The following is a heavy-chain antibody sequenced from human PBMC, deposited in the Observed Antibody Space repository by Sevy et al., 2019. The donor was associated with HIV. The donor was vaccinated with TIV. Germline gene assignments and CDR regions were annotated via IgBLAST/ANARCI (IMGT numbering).Heavy chain of an antibody. CDR1: GYSISSGYY. D-gene: IGHD4-17*01. Sequence: SETLSLTCAVSGYSISSGYYWGWIRQPPGKGLEWIGSIYHSGSTYYNPSLKSRVTISVDTSKNQFSLKLSSVTAADTAVYYCARDPRRRATAPVYWGQGTLVTVSS. J-gene: IGHJ4*02. V-gene: IGHV4-38-2*02. CDR2: IYHSGST. CDR3: ARDPRRRATAPVY.